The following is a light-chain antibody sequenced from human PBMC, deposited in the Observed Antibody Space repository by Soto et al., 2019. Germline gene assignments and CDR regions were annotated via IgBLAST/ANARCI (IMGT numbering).Light chain of an antibody. Sequence: QSVLTQPPSVSGAPGQRVTISCTGSSSNIGAGYDVHWYQQLPGTAPKLLIYGNSNRPSGVPDRFSGSKSGTSASLAITGLQAEDDADYYCQSYDSSLRGPVVFGGGTKLTVL. CDR3: QSYDSSLRGPVV. J-gene: IGLJ2*01. CDR1: SSNIGAGYD. V-gene: IGLV1-40*01. CDR2: GNS.